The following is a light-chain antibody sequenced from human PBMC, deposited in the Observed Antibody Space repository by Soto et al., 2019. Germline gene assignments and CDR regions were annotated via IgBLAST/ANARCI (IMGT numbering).Light chain of an antibody. CDR1: SSDVGSYNL. J-gene: IGLJ1*01. CDR2: EGS. V-gene: IGLV2-23*01. CDR3: CSYAGSSTYV. Sequence: QSVLTQPASVSGSPGGSITISCTGTSSDVGSYNLVSWYQQHPGKAPKLMIYEGSKRPSGVSNRFSGSKSGNTASLTISGLQAEDEADYYCCSYAGSSTYVFGTGTKVTVL.